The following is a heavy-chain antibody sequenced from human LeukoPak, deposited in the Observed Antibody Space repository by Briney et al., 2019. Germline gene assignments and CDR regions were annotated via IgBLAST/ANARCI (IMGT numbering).Heavy chain of an antibody. CDR2: INHSGST. V-gene: IGHV4-34*01. D-gene: IGHD6-19*01. CDR1: GGSFSGYY. Sequence: SETLSLTCAVYGGSFSGYYWSWIRQPPGKGLEWIGEINHSGSTNYNPSLKSRVTISVDTSKDQFSLKLSSVTAADTALYYCARVRGAAVAGTPERSFDYWGQGTLVTVSS. CDR3: ARVRGAAVAGTPERSFDY. J-gene: IGHJ4*02.